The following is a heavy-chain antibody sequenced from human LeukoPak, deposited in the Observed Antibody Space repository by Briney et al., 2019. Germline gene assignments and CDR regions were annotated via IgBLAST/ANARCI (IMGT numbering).Heavy chain of an antibody. CDR3: SRDQTSMVRGVRVFRGFDY. V-gene: IGHV1-18*01. Sequence: GASGKCSCNASGLTFTSYGISWARQAPGRGLEWIGWISAYNGNTNSAQKLPGKVILTTDTSTSSAYTELRRLSCETRAVYYCSRDQTSMVRGVRVFRGFDYWGQGTLVTVSS. D-gene: IGHD3-10*01. CDR1: GLTFTSYG. J-gene: IGHJ4*02. CDR2: ISAYNGNT.